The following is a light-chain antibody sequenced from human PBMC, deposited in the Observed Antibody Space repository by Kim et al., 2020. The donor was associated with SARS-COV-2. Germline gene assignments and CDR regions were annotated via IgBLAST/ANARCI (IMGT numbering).Light chain of an antibody. V-gene: IGKV3-20*01. J-gene: IGKJ1*01. CDR2: DVA. Sequence: AGERATLSCRASQSVDSGYLAWYQQKPGQAPRLLIYDVAIRATGIPDRFSGSGSGTDFTLTISRLEPEDFAVYYCHQYGSSPPRTFGQGTKVDIK. CDR3: HQYGSSPPRT. CDR1: QSVDSGY.